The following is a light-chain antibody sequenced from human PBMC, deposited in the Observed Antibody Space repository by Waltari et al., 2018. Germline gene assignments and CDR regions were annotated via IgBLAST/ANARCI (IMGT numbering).Light chain of an antibody. J-gene: IGLJ2*01. CDR1: SSDVGNYNL. CDR2: EVS. V-gene: IGLV2-23*02. CDR3: CSYAGSHTFVV. Sequence: QSALTQPASVSGSPGQSITISCTGTSSDVGNYNLVSWYQQHPGKAPKLMIYEVSNRPSWVSNRFSGSKSGNTASLTISGLQAEDEADYYCCSYAGSHTFVVFGGGTKLTVL.